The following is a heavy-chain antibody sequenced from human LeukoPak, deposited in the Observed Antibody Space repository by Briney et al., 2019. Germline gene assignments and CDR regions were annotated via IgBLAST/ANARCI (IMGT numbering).Heavy chain of an antibody. CDR3: ARVPSGSYVDY. CDR2: IYYSGST. D-gene: IGHD1-26*01. Sequence: SETLSLTCTVSGGSISSHYWSWIRQPPGKGLEWIGYIYYSGSTSYNLSLKCRVTISVYTSKIQFSLKLSSVTAADTAVYYCARVPSGSYVDYWGQGTLVTVSS. CDR1: GGSISSHY. V-gene: IGHV4-59*11. J-gene: IGHJ4*02.